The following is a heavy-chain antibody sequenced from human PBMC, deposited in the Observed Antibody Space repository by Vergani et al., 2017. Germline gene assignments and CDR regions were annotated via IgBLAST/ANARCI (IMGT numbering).Heavy chain of an antibody. CDR3: AKLSRWGGLDV. CDR2: ISWNSGSI. Sequence: EVQLVESGGGLVQLGRSLRLSCAASGFTFDDYAMHWVRQAPGKGLEWGSGISWNSGSIGYADSVKGRFTISRDNAKNSLYLQMNSLRAEDTALYYCAKLSRWGGLDVWGKGTTVTVSS. J-gene: IGHJ6*04. CDR1: GFTFDDYA. D-gene: IGHD4-23*01. V-gene: IGHV3-9*01.